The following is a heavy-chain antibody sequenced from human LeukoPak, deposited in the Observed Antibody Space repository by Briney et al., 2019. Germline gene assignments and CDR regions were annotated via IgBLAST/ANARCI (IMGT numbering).Heavy chain of an antibody. CDR2: ISSSSSTI. V-gene: IGHV3-48*04. Sequence: GGSLRLSCAASGFTFSSYSMNWVRQAPGKGLEWVSYISSSSSTIYYADSVKGRFTISRDNAKNSLFLQMNSLRTEDTAVYYCVCDYNRDSGYWGQGTLVTVSS. D-gene: IGHD4-11*01. CDR1: GFTFSSYS. J-gene: IGHJ4*02. CDR3: VCDYNRDSGY.